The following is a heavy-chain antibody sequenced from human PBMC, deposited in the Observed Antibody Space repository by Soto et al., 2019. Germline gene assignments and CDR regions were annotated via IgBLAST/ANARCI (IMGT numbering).Heavy chain of an antibody. V-gene: IGHV3-74*01. CDR1: GFTFGSYW. CDR3: ARGRRYGRDV. CDR2: IDSDGSST. Sequence: EVQLVESGGGLVQPGGSLRVSCAASGFTFGSYWMNWVRQAPGKGLVWVSRIDSDGSSTTYADSVKGRFTTSRDNAKNTLYLQMSSLRVEDTAVYYCARGRRYGRDVLGQWTTVTVSS. J-gene: IGHJ6*02.